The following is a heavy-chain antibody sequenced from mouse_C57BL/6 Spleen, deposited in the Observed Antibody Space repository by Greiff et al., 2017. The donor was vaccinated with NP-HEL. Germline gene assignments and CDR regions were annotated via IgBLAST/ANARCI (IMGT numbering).Heavy chain of an antibody. J-gene: IGHJ3*01. CDR2: INPNNGGT. CDR3: AREGADGYYLAY. CDR1: GYTFTDYY. V-gene: IGHV1-26*01. D-gene: IGHD2-3*01. Sequence: EVQLQQSGPELVKPGASVKISCKASGYTFTDYYMNWVKQSHGKSLEWIGDINPNNGGTSYNQKFKGKATLTVDKSSSTAYMELRSLTSEDSAVYDCAREGADGYYLAYWGQGTLVTVSA.